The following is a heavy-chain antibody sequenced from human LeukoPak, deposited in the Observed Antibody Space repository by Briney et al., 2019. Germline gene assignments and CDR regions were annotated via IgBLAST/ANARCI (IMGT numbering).Heavy chain of an antibody. Sequence: SETLSLTCTVSGGSIRSDTYFWGWIRQPPGEGLELIGSISHSGIPFYNPSLKSRVSMSVDTSKNQFALKVTSVTAADAAVYFCARLLSYDILTDHYYKYYMDVWGEGTTVTVS. CDR2: ISHSGIP. J-gene: IGHJ6*03. D-gene: IGHD3-9*01. V-gene: IGHV4-39*01. CDR1: GGSIRSDTYF. CDR3: ARLLSYDILTDHYYKYYMDV.